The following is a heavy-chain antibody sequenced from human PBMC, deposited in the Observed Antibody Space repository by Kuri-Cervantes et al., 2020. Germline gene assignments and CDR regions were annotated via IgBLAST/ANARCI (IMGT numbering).Heavy chain of an antibody. Sequence: SVKVSCKASGGTFSSYAISWVRQAPGQGLEWMGGITPIFGTANYAQKFQGRVTITADKSTSTAYMELSSLRSEDTAVYYCASQAAAGTQYFDYWGQGTLVTVSS. CDR2: ITPIFGTA. J-gene: IGHJ4*02. V-gene: IGHV1-69*06. CDR1: GGTFSSYA. D-gene: IGHD6-13*01. CDR3: ASQAAAGTQYFDY.